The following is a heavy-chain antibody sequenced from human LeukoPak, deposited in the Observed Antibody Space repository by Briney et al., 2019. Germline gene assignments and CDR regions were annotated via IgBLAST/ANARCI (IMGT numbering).Heavy chain of an antibody. CDR1: GFIFSDYY. Sequence: GGSLRLSCAVSGFIFSDYYMSWIRQAPGKGLEWVSYISSSSSYTNYADSVKGRFTISRDNVKNSLYLQMISLRAEDTAVYYCANSISARGAAYWGQGTLVTVSS. V-gene: IGHV3-11*06. D-gene: IGHD6-6*01. CDR2: ISSSSSYT. J-gene: IGHJ4*02. CDR3: ANSISARGAAY.